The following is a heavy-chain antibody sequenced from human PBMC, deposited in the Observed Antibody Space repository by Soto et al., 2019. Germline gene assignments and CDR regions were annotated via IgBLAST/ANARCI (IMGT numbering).Heavy chain of an antibody. CDR3: AKVAKSGVVIEYFDS. V-gene: IGHV5-51*01. J-gene: IGHJ4*02. CDR1: GYSFATYW. CDR2: IYPGDSDT. Sequence: GASLKISCKASGYSFATYWIVWVRQIPGKGLEWMGIIYPGDSDTMYSPSFQGQVIISADLSSTTTYLQWSSLKASDTAVYYCAKVAKSGVVIEYFDSWGQGSLVTVSS. D-gene: IGHD3-3*01.